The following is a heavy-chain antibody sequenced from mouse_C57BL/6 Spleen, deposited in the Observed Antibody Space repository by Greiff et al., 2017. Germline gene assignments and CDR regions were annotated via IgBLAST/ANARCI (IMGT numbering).Heavy chain of an antibody. CDR3: TNYCGSSDDWYFDV. CDR2: IDPETGGT. V-gene: IGHV1-15*01. D-gene: IGHD1-1*01. Sequence: VQLQQSGAELVRPGASVTLSCKASGYTFTDYEMHWVKQTPVHGLEWIGAIDPETGGTAYNQKFKGKAILTADKSSSTAYMELRSLTSEDSAVYYCTNYCGSSDDWYFDVWGTGTTVTVSS. CDR1: GYTFTDYE. J-gene: IGHJ1*03.